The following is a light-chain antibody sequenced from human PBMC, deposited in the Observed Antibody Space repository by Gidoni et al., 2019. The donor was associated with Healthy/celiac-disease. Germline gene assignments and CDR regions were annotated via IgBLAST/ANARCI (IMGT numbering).Light chain of an antibody. Sequence: PGERATLSCRASQSVSSSYLAWYQQKPGQAPRLLIYGASSRATGIPDRFSGSGSGTDFTLTISRLEPEDFAVYYCQQYGSSPQTFGQGTKVEIK. CDR2: GAS. CDR1: QSVSSSY. J-gene: IGKJ1*01. CDR3: QQYGSSPQT. V-gene: IGKV3-20*01.